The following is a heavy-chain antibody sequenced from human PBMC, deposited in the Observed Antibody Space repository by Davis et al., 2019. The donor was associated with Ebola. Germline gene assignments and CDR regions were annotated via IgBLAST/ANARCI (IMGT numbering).Heavy chain of an antibody. V-gene: IGHV5-51*01. Sequence: PGGSLRLSCKGSGYSFTSYWIGWVRQMPGKGLEWMGIIYPGDSDTRYSPSFQGQVTISADKSISTAYLQWSSLKASDTAMYYCARLLPYSYGYVTYYYYGMDVWGQGTTVTVSS. D-gene: IGHD5-18*01. CDR2: IYPGDSDT. CDR3: ARLLPYSYGYVTYYYYGMDV. J-gene: IGHJ6*02. CDR1: GYSFTSYW.